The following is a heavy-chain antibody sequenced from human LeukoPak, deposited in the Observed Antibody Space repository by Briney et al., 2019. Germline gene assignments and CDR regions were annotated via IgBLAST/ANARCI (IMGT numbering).Heavy chain of an antibody. CDR3: ARDTCSSTSCYVRWFDP. J-gene: IGHJ5*02. CDR1: GGSISSGGYY. Sequence: SETLSLTCTVSGGSISSGGYYWSWIRQHPGKGLEWIGYIYYSGSTYYNPSLKSRVTISVDTSKNQFSLKLSSVTAADTAVYYCARDTCSSTSCYVRWFDPWDQGTLVTVSS. CDR2: IYYSGST. V-gene: IGHV4-31*03. D-gene: IGHD2-2*01.